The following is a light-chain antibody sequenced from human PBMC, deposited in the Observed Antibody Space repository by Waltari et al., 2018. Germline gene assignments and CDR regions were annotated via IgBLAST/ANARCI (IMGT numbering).Light chain of an antibody. CDR3: QQYNNWLWT. CDR2: GAS. CDR1: QSVSSN. J-gene: IGKJ1*01. V-gene: IGKV3-15*01. Sequence: SCMASQSVSSNLAWYQQKPGQAPRLLIYGASTRATGIPARFSGSGSGTEFTLTISSLQSEDFAVYYCQQYNNWLWTFGQGTKVEIK.